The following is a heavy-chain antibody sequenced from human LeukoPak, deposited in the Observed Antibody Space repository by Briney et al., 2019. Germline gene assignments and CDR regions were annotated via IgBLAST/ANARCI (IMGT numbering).Heavy chain of an antibody. CDR1: GGSISSSGNY. D-gene: IGHD2-2*01. CDR3: ARRRDCSSTSCQLNWFDP. Sequence: SETLSLTSTVSGGSISSSGNYWGWIRQPPGKGLEWIGNIYYSGSTYYNPSLKSRVSISVDTSKNRFSLKLSFVTAADTAVYYCARRRDCSSTSCQLNWFDPWGQGTLVTVSS. CDR2: IYYSGST. J-gene: IGHJ5*02. V-gene: IGHV4-39*01.